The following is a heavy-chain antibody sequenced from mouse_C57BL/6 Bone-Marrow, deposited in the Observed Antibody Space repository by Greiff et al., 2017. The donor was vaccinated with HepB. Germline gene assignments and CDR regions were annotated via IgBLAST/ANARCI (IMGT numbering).Heavy chain of an antibody. J-gene: IGHJ2*01. D-gene: IGHD1-1*01. CDR2: LDPEDGDT. CDR3: TTWILRYPYYFDY. CDR1: GFNIKDYY. Sequence: VQLQQSGAELVRPGASVKLSCTASGFNIKDYYMHWVKHRPEQGLEWIGRLDPEDGDTEYAPKFQGKATMTADTSSNTAYLQLSSLTSEDTAVYYCTTWILRYPYYFDYWGQGTTLTVSS. V-gene: IGHV14-1*01.